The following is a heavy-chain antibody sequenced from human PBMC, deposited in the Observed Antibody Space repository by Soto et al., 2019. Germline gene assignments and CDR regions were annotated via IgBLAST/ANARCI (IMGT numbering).Heavy chain of an antibody. CDR1: GGTCSSYA. V-gene: IGHV1-69*01. Sequence: QVQLVQSGAEVKKPGSSVKVSCKASGGTCSSYAFSWVRQAPGQGLEWMGGIIPMFDTANYAQKFQDRVTISADESTSTAYMELSSLTSEDTAVYYCARSLTYYYETSGYYLGNIWGQGTLVTVSS. CDR3: ARSLTYYYETSGYYLGNI. CDR2: IIPMFDTA. D-gene: IGHD3-22*01. J-gene: IGHJ4*02.